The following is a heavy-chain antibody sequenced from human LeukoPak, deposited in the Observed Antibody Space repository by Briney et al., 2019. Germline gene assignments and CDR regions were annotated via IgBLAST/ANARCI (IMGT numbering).Heavy chain of an antibody. CDR2: ISYDGSNK. D-gene: IGHD6-13*01. CDR1: GFTFSSYA. V-gene: IGHV3-30*04. J-gene: IGHJ6*04. CDR3: AGCWLAAAPSYYYYYGMDV. Sequence: PGGSLRLSCAASGFTFSSYAMHWVRQAPGKGLEWVAVISYDGSNKYYADSVKGRFTISRDNSKNTLYLQMNSLRAEDTAVYYCAGCWLAAAPSYYYYYGMDVWGKGTTVTVSS.